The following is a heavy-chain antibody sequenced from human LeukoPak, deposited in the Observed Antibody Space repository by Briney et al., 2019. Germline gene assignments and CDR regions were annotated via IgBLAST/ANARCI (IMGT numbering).Heavy chain of an antibody. CDR1: GYSFTNYW. J-gene: IGHJ3*02. V-gene: IGHV5-51*01. CDR3: ARRHYDRSAFDI. Sequence: GESLKISCKGSGYSFTNYWIGWVRQMPGKGLEWMGLIYPGDSDTKYSPSFQGQVTISADKFISTAYLQWSSLKASDTAMYYCARRHYDRSAFDIWGQVTMVTVSS. CDR2: IYPGDSDT. D-gene: IGHD3-22*01.